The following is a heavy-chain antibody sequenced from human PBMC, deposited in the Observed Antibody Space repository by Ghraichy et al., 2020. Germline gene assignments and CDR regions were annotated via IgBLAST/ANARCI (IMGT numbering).Heavy chain of an antibody. V-gene: IGHV1-69*13. CDR3: ARATAGITIFGVVTHPYYGMDV. CDR2: IIPIFGTA. J-gene: IGHJ6*02. CDR1: GGTFSSYA. Sequence: SVKVSCKASGGTFSSYAISWVRQAPGQGLEWMGGIIPIFGTANYAQKFQGRVTITADESTSTAYMELSSLRCEDTAVYYCARATAGITIFGVVTHPYYGMDVWGQGTTVTVSS. D-gene: IGHD3-3*01.